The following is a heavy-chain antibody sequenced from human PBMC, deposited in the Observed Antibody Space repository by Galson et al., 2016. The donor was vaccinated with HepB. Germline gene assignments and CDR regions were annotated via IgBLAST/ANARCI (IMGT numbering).Heavy chain of an antibody. CDR1: GFTFSKFA. J-gene: IGHJ4*02. CDR2: ISNDESNR. Sequence: SLRLSCAASGFTFSKFAMHWVRQAPGKGLDWVAVISNDESNRYYAESVKGRFPISRDNSQNTLYLQMNSPRAEDTAGYYCARDIRTGRMSVAGSEYWGQGALVTVSS. CDR3: ARDIRTGRMSVAGSEY. D-gene: IGHD6-19*01. V-gene: IGHV3-30*04.